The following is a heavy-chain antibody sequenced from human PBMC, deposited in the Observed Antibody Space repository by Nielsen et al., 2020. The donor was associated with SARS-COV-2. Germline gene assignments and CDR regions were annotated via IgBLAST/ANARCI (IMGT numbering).Heavy chain of an antibody. CDR3: ARFYSPKRPDDAFDI. Sequence: GSLRLSCAASGFTFSSYGMHWVRQAPGKGLEWVAVIWYDGSNKYYADSVKGRFTISRDNSKNTLYLQMNSLRAEDTAVYYCARFYSPKRPDDAFDIWGQGTMVTVSS. V-gene: IGHV3-33*01. CDR1: GFTFSSYG. J-gene: IGHJ3*02. CDR2: IWYDGSNK. D-gene: IGHD2-21*01.